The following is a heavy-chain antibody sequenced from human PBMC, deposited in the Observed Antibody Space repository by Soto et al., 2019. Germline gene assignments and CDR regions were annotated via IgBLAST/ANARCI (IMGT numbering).Heavy chain of an antibody. Sequence: EVQLVESGGGLVQPGGSLRLSCAASGFTFSSYDIHWVRQTTGKGLEWVSGIGTAGDTYYAGSVKGRFTLSSENANNSVYLQMSSLRAGDTAVYYCGGGAQGFDYWGQGALVTVSS. CDR2: IGTAGDT. CDR3: GGGAQGFDY. J-gene: IGHJ4*02. CDR1: GFTFSSYD. V-gene: IGHV3-13*01.